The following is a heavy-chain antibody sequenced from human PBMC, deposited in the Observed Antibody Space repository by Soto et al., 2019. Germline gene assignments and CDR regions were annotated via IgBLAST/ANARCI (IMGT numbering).Heavy chain of an antibody. V-gene: IGHV4-31*03. J-gene: IGHJ4*02. CDR3: ARVWDSSGPNFDY. CDR2: IYYSGST. Sequence: SETLSLTCTVSGGSISSTSYYWTWIRQHPGKGLEWMGHIYYSGSTTYNTSLKSRVTISVDTSKNQFSLKLSSVTAADTAVYYCARVWDSSGPNFDYWGQGTLVTVSS. CDR1: GGSISSTSYY. D-gene: IGHD3-22*01.